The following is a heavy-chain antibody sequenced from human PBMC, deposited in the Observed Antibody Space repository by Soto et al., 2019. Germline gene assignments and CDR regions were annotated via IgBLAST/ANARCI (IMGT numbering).Heavy chain of an antibody. CDR2: IYSGGST. CDR3: ARDGYYYDSSGYYSYFDY. J-gene: IGHJ4*02. V-gene: IGHV3-66*01. CDR1: GFTVSSNY. Sequence: GGSLRLSCAASGFTVSSNYMSWVRQAPGKGLEWVSVIYSGGSTYYADSVKGRFTISRDNSKNTMYLQMNSLRAEDTAVYYCARDGYYYDSSGYYSYFDYWGQGTLVTVSS. D-gene: IGHD3-22*01.